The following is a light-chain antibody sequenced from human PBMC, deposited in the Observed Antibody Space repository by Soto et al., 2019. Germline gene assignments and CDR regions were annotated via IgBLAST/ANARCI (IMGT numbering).Light chain of an antibody. CDR2: GAS. J-gene: IGKJ1*01. V-gene: IGKV3-15*01. CDR3: QQYNNWLWT. Sequence: EIVMTQSPATLSVSPGERATLSCRASQSVSSNLAWYQQKPGQAPRLLIYGASTRATGIPARFSGSGSGTEVTLTISSLQSEDFAVDYCQQYNNWLWTVGQGTKVDIK. CDR1: QSVSSN.